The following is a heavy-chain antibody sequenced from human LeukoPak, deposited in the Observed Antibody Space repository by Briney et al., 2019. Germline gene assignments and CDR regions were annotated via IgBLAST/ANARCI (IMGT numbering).Heavy chain of an antibody. CDR2: IKQDGSEK. Sequence: GGSLRLSCAAAGFTFSSYWMSWVRQAPGKGLEWVANIKQDGSEKQYVDSMKGRFTISRDNAKNSLYLQMSSLRAEDTAVYYCARDLSGIAGYTYGRGIDYWGQGTLVTVSS. V-gene: IGHV3-7*01. CDR1: GFTFSSYW. D-gene: IGHD5-18*01. CDR3: ARDLSGIAGYTYGRGIDY. J-gene: IGHJ4*02.